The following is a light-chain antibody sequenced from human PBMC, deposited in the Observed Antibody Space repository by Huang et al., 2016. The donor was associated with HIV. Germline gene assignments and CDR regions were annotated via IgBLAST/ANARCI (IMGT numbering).Light chain of an antibody. J-gene: IGKJ4*01. CDR1: QDITEA. Sequence: AIQLTQSPSFLSASVGDRVTITCRASQDITEALAWYQQKPGKPPKVVIYDASSLESGVPSRFSGSGSGADFTLTISSLQPEDFATYYCQQFKNYPLTFGGGTKVEVK. CDR3: QQFKNYPLT. CDR2: DAS. V-gene: IGKV1D-13*01.